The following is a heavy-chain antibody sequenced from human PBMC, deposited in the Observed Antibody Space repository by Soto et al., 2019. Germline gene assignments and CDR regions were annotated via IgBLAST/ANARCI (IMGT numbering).Heavy chain of an antibody. CDR1: GFTFSSYS. CDR3: ARDPGTAARPPDY. Sequence: PGGSLRLSCAASGFTFSSYSMNWVRQAPGKGLEWVSSISSSSSYIYYADSVKGRFTISRDNAKNSLYLQMNSLRAEDTAVYYCARDPGTAARPPDYWGQGTLVTVSS. D-gene: IGHD6-6*01. V-gene: IGHV3-21*01. J-gene: IGHJ4*02. CDR2: ISSSSSYI.